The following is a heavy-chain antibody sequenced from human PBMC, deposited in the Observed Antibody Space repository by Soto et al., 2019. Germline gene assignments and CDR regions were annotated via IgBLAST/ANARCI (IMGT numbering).Heavy chain of an antibody. CDR2: INSDGSST. CDR1: GFTFSSYW. J-gene: IGHJ6*02. V-gene: IGHV3-74*01. CDR3: ARRDYAAVGGYYGMDV. Sequence: GGSLRLSCAASGFTFSSYWMHWVRQAPGKGLVWVSRINSDGSSTSYADSVKGRFTISRDNAKNTLYLQMNSLRAEDTAVYYCARRDYAAVGGYYGMDVWGQGTAVTVSS. D-gene: IGHD3-16*01.